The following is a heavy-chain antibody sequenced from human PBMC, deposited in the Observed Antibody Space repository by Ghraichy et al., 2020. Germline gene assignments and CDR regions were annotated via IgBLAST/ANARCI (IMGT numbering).Heavy chain of an antibody. CDR2: ISSSSSYT. J-gene: IGHJ2*01. CDR3: AREPRNLERELSAFSWYFDL. V-gene: IGHV3-11*06. Sequence: GGSLRLSCAASGFTFSDYYMSWIRQAPGKGLEWVSYISSSSSYTNYADTVKGRFTISRDNAKNSLYLQMNSLRAEDTAVYYCAREPRNLERELSAFSWYFDLWGRGTLVTVSS. D-gene: IGHD1-7*01. CDR1: GFTFSDYY.